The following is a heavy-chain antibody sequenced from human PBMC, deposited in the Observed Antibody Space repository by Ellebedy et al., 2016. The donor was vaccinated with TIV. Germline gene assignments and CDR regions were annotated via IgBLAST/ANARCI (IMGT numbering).Heavy chain of an antibody. J-gene: IGHJ5*02. V-gene: IGHV5-10-1*01. CDR3: AREVGSYWGDNWFNP. Sequence: GESLKISCKGSGYSFTSYWINWVRQMPGKGLEWMGRIDPSDSYTNYSPSFQGHVTISADKSISTAYLQWSSLKASDTAMYYCAREVGSYWGDNWFNPWGQGTLVTVSS. CDR1: GYSFTSYW. D-gene: IGHD1-26*01. CDR2: IDPSDSYT.